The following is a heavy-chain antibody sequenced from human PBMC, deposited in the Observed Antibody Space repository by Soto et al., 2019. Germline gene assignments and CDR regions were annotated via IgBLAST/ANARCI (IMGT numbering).Heavy chain of an antibody. V-gene: IGHV1-69*13. Sequence: SVKVSCKASGGTFSSYAINWVRQAPGQGLEWMGGIIPIFATADYAQKFQGRVTITADESTSTAYMELSSLRSEDTAVYYCARADVGYCSGGSCYNFDYWGQGTLVTVSS. CDR2: IIPIFATA. CDR3: ARADVGYCSGGSCYNFDY. CDR1: GGTFSSYA. D-gene: IGHD2-15*01. J-gene: IGHJ4*02.